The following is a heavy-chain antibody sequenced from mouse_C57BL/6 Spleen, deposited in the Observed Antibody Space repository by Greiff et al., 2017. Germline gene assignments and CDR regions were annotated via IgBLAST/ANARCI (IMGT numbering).Heavy chain of an antibody. Sequence: VQLQQSGPELVKPGASVKMSCKASGYTFTDYNMHWVKQSHGKSLEWIGYINPNNGGTSYNQKFKGKATLTVNKSSSTAYMGLRSLTSEGSAVYYCAREVKEVSSYDRYFDVWGTGTTVTVSS. D-gene: IGHD1-1*01. CDR2: INPNNGGT. V-gene: IGHV1-22*01. J-gene: IGHJ1*03. CDR3: AREVKEVSSYDRYFDV. CDR1: GYTFTDYN.